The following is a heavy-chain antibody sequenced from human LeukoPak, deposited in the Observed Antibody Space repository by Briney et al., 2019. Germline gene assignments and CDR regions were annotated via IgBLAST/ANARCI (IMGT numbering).Heavy chain of an antibody. V-gene: IGHV3-23*01. CDR2: IGGSGGST. CDR3: AKGIPYGSGSYFY. J-gene: IGHJ4*02. CDR1: GFTFSSYA. Sequence: PGGALRLSCAASGFTFSSYAMRWVRQAPGKGLEWDSAIGGSGGSTYYADSVKGRFTISRDNSKNTLYLQMNSLRAEDTAVYYCAKGIPYGSGSYFYWGQGTLVTVSS. D-gene: IGHD3-10*01.